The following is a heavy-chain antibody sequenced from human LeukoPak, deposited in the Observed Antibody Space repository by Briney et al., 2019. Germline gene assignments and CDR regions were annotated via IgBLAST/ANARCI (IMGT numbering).Heavy chain of an antibody. CDR3: ANAITGSRDYYGMDV. Sequence: GGSLRLSCAASGFTFSSYAMHWVRQAPGKGLEGVAVISYDGSNKYYADSVKGRFTISRDNSKNTLYLQMNSLRAEDTAVYYCANAITGSRDYYGMDVWGQGTTVTVSS. V-gene: IGHV3-30-3*01. D-gene: IGHD2-8*01. CDR2: ISYDGSNK. CDR1: GFTFSSYA. J-gene: IGHJ6*02.